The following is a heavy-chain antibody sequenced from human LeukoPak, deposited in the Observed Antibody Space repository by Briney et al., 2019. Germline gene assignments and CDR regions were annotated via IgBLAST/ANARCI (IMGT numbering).Heavy chain of an antibody. V-gene: IGHV4-39*01. D-gene: IGHD5-24*01. J-gene: IGHJ4*02. CDR2: IYYSGST. CDR1: GGSISSSPYY. CDR3: VGHGGGYNSYFYY. Sequence: SETLSLTCTVSGGSISSSPYYWGWLRQPPGKGLEWIGTIYYSGSTYYNPSLKSRLTMSVDTSKNQFSLKLSSVTAADTAVYYCVGHGGGYNSYFYYWGQGTLVTVSS.